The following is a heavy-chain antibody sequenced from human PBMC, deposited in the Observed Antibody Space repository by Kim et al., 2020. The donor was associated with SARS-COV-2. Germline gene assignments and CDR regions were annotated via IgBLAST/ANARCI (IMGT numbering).Heavy chain of an antibody. D-gene: IGHD2-15*01. V-gene: IGHV3-74*01. CDR3: ARRDANRGEYCFDY. CDR1: GFRLSDYC. CDR2: ISSDGVSI. J-gene: IGHJ4*02. Sequence: GGSLRLSCAASGFRLSDYCMHWVRQVPGKGLVWVSYISSDGVSISYAGSVNGRFTISRDNSKNILYLQMDSLRAEDTAVYYCARRDANRGEYCFDYWGPG.